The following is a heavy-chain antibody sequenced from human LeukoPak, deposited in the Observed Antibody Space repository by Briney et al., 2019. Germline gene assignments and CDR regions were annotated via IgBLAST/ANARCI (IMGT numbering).Heavy chain of an antibody. V-gene: IGHV3-9*01. D-gene: IGHD5-18*01. Sequence: GRSLRLSCAASGFTFDDYAMHWVRQTPGKGLEWVSGISWNSGSIGYADSVKGRFTISRDNAKNSLYLQMNSLRAEDTALYYCAKSEQLWLHYFDYWGQGTLVTVSS. CDR1: GFTFDDYA. J-gene: IGHJ4*02. CDR2: ISWNSGSI. CDR3: AKSEQLWLHYFDY.